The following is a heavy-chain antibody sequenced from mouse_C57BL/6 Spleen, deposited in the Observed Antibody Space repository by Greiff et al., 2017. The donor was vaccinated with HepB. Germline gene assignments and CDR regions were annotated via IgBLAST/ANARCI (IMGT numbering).Heavy chain of an antibody. CDR2: ISSGGSYT. CDR3: ARHEDYDYRYFDY. J-gene: IGHJ2*01. Sequence: EVMLVESGGDLVKPGGSLKLSCAASGFTFSSYGMSWVRQTPDKRLEWVATISSGGSYTYYPDSVKGRFTISRDNAKNTLYLQMSSLKSEDTAMYYCARHEDYDYRYFDYWGQGTTLTVSS. D-gene: IGHD2-4*01. CDR1: GFTFSSYG. V-gene: IGHV5-6*01.